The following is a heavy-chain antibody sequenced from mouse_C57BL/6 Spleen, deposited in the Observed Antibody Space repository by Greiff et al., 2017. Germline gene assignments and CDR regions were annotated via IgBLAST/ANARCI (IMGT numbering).Heavy chain of an antibody. CDR2: FYPGRGSL. J-gene: IGHJ2*01. D-gene: IGHD1-1*01. V-gene: IGHV1-62-2*01. Sequence: QVQLQQSGAELVKPGASVKLSCKASGYTFTEYTIHWVKQRSGQGLEWIGWFYPGRGSLKYNEKFKDKATLTADKASSTVYMELSRLTSEYSAVYVCARHESLLLGCDYGGQGTTLTVSS. CDR1: GYTFTEYT. CDR3: ARHESLLLGCDY.